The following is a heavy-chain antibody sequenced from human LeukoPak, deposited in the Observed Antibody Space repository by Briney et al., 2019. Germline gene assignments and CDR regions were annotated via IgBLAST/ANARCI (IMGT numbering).Heavy chain of an antibody. CDR1: GGTFSSYA. Sequence: ASVKVSCKASGGTFSSYAISWLRQAPGQGLEWMGRIIPILGIANYAQKFQGRVTITADKSTSTAYMELSSLRSEDTAVYYCARFQGGSSGYYYYGMDVWGQGTTVTVSS. CDR2: IIPILGIA. CDR3: ARFQGGSSGYYYYGMDV. V-gene: IGHV1-69*04. D-gene: IGHD5-12*01. J-gene: IGHJ6*02.